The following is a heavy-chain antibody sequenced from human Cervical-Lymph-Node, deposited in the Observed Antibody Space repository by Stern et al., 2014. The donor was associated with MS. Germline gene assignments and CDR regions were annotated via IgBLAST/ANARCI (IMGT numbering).Heavy chain of an antibody. CDR2: INPTTGRT. Sequence: QLVQSGAEVKKPGASMRISCKASGYTFTNYYVHWVRQAPGQRLAWMGIINPTTGRTSYAQRFQGRVTMTRDTSTNTAYMELSSLGPEDTAVYFCARAQDYSNVVANYWGQGTLVTVSS. V-gene: IGHV1-46*03. CDR3: ARAQDYSNVVANY. CDR1: GYTFTNYY. J-gene: IGHJ4*02. D-gene: IGHD2-8*01.